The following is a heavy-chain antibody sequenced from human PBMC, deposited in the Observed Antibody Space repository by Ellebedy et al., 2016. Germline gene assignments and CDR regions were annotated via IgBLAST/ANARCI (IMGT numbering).Heavy chain of an antibody. Sequence: GESLKISXAASGFTFNNAWMSWVRRAPGKGLEWVSSISSSSSYIYYADSVKGRFTISRDNAKNSLYLQMNSLRAEDTAVYYCARDGVAVAGTPGYWGQGTLVTVSS. CDR2: ISSSSSYI. CDR3: ARDGVAVAGTPGY. V-gene: IGHV3-21*01. D-gene: IGHD6-19*01. CDR1: GFTFNNAW. J-gene: IGHJ4*02.